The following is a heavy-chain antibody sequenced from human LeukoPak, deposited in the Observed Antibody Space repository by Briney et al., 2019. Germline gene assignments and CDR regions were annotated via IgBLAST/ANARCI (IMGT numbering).Heavy chain of an antibody. CDR1: GFTVSSHY. V-gene: IGHV3-53*01. CDR3: ASNYDNVGGVDAFDI. D-gene: IGHD3-22*01. CDR2: IYSGGNT. Sequence: GGSLSLFCAASGFTVSSHYTSWVRQAPGKGLEWVTVIYSGGNTYFADSVKGRFTISRDNSKNTLFLQMNSLRAEDTAVYYCASNYDNVGGVDAFDIWGQGTMVTVSS. J-gene: IGHJ3*02.